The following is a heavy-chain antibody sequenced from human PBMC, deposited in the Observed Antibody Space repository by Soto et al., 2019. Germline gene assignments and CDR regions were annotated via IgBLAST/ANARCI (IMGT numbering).Heavy chain of an antibody. V-gene: IGHV5-51*01. Sequence: GESLKISCKAFGYNFVTSWIAWVRHMPGKGLEWMGSFYPGDSDVKYGPSFQGQVTISADNSINTAYLQWTSLKASDTAIYYCARQEATGATNYESWGQGTLVTVSS. D-gene: IGHD1-1*01. CDR1: GYNFVTSW. CDR3: ARQEATGATNYES. J-gene: IGHJ5*02. CDR2: FYPGDSDV.